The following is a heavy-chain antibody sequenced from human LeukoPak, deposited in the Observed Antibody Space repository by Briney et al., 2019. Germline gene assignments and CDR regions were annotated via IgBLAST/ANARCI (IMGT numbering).Heavy chain of an antibody. CDR2: ILFDGSNK. D-gene: IGHD2-15*01. V-gene: IGHV3-30*04. CDR1: GFTFSSYA. J-gene: IGHJ4*02. Sequence: GSLRLSCAASGFTFSSYAMHRVRPAPGKGLEWGGVILFDGSNKHYADSVKGRFTISRDNSKNTLYLQMNSLRAEDTAVYYCARESGYRSGGSCSNGQFDYWGQGTLVTVSS. CDR3: ARESGYRSGGSCSNGQFDY.